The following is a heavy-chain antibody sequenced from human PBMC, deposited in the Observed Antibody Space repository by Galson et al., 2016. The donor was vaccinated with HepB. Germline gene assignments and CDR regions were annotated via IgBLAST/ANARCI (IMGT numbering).Heavy chain of an antibody. CDR3: ARLSGLAQGQARLTSFEY. CDR2: INADNGNT. D-gene: IGHD3-3*01. Sequence: SVKVSCKASGYTFTTYAIHWVRQAPGHRLEWMGWINADNGNTKYSQKFQGRVTFARDTSASTAYMALCRLESEDTAVYYCARLSGLAQGQARLTSFEYWGQGTLVTVSS. J-gene: IGHJ4*02. CDR1: GYTFTTYA. V-gene: IGHV1-3*01.